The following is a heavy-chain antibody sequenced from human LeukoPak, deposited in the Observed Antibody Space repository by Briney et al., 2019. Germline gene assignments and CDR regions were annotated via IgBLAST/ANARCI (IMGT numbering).Heavy chain of an antibody. CDR3: ARGAYGGNSYWFDP. J-gene: IGHJ5*02. V-gene: IGHV1-8*03. D-gene: IGHD4-23*01. Sequence: GSVKVSCKASGYTFTSYDINWVRQATGQGLEWMGWMNPNSGNTGYAQKFQGRVTITRNTSISTAYMELSSLRSEDTAVYYCARGAYGGNSYWFDPWGQGTLVTVSS. CDR1: GYTFTSYD. CDR2: MNPNSGNT.